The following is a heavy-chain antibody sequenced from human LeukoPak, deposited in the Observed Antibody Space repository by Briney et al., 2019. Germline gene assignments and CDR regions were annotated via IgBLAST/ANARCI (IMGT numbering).Heavy chain of an antibody. Sequence: GGSLRLSCAASGFTFSSYWMSWVRQAPGKGLEWVANIKQDGSEKYYVDSVKGRFTISRDNAKNSLYLQMNSLRAEDTAVYYCARDVRLWFGEGYYYYMDVRGKGTTVTVSS. CDR1: GFTFSSYW. D-gene: IGHD3-10*01. CDR3: ARDVRLWFGEGYYYYMDV. CDR2: IKQDGSEK. V-gene: IGHV3-7*01. J-gene: IGHJ6*03.